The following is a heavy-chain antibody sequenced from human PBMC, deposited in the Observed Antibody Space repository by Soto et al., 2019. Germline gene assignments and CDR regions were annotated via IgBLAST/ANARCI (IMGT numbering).Heavy chain of an antibody. CDR2: IRNTPSTI. J-gene: IGHJ4*02. D-gene: IGHD7-27*01. CDR3: ARDRNWGFDY. V-gene: IGHV3-48*01. Sequence: EVQLVESGGGLVQPGESLRLSCVASGFSFSVYSMNWVRQAPGKGLEWISYIRNTPSTIYYADSVKGRFTISTDSDTKSLYLQMDSLRTEDTAVYYCARDRNWGFDYWGQGALVTVSS. CDR1: GFSFSVYS.